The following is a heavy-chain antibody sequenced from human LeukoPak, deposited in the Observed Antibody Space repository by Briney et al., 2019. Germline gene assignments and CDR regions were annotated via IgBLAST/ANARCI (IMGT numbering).Heavy chain of an antibody. CDR1: GFTFSDYY. J-gene: IGHJ4*02. D-gene: IGHD6-6*01. V-gene: IGHV3-11*01. Sequence: PGGSLRLYCAASGFTFSDYYMSWIRQAPGKGLEWVSYISSRGTTKYYADSVKGRITISRDNAKNSLFLQVNSLRAEDTAVYYCARDTESGSSHWGQGTLVTVSS. CDR3: ARDTESGSSH. CDR2: ISSRGTTK.